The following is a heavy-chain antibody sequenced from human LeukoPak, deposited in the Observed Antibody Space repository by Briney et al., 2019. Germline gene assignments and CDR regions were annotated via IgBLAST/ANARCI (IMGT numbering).Heavy chain of an antibody. CDR3: ASLEVVTTRYYYYGMDV. CDR2: IYYSGST. D-gene: IGHD3-22*01. Sequence: PSETLSLTCTVSGGSMSSGEYYWGWIRQPPGKGLEWIGSIYYSGSTYYNPSLKSRVTISVDTSKNQFSLKLSSVTAADTAVYYCASLEVVTTRYYYYGMDVWGQGTTVTVSS. J-gene: IGHJ6*02. V-gene: IGHV4-39*07. CDR1: GGSMSSGEYY.